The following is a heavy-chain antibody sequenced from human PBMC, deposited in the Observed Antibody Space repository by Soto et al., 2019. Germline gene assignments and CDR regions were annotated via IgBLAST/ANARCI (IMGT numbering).Heavy chain of an antibody. V-gene: IGHV3-11*01. CDR1: GFTFSDYY. CDR2: ISSSGSTI. Sequence: GGSLRLSCAASGFTFSDYYMSWIRQAPGKGLEWVSYISSSGSTIYYADSVKGRFTISRDNAKNSLYLQMNSLRAEDTAVYYCARSHLYSDSSGYPDYWGQGTLVTVSS. J-gene: IGHJ4*02. CDR3: ARSHLYSDSSGYPDY. D-gene: IGHD3-22*01.